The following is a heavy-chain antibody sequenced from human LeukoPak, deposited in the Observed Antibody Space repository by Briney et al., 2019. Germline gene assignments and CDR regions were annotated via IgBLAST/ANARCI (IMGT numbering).Heavy chain of an antibody. J-gene: IGHJ4*02. CDR3: AGPRGSGSYTPFDY. Sequence: TLSLTRTVSGGSLSSYYWSWIRPPPGKGREWIGYIYYSGSTNYNPSLKSRFTIPVDTSNNQFSLKLSSVTPADTAVYYCAGPRGSGSYTPFDYWGQGTLVTVSS. CDR2: IYYSGST. D-gene: IGHD3-10*01. V-gene: IGHV4-59*08. CDR1: GGSLSSYY.